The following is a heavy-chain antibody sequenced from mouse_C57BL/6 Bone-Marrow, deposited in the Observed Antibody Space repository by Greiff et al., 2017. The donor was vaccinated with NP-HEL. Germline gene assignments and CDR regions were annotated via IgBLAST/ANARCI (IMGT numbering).Heavy chain of an antibody. CDR1: GFSLTSYG. D-gene: IGHD3-2*02. CDR3: ASSQTAQRDAMDY. V-gene: IGHV2-2*01. Sequence: QVHVKQSGPGLVQPSQSLSITCTVSGFSLTSYGVHWVRQSPGKGLEWLGVIWSGGSTDYNAAFISRLSISKDNSKSQVFFKMNSLQADDTAIYYCASSQTAQRDAMDYWGQGTSVTVSS. CDR2: IWSGGST. J-gene: IGHJ4*01.